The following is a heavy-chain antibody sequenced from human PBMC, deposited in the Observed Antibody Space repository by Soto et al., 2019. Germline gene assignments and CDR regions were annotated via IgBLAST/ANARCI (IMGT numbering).Heavy chain of an antibody. J-gene: IGHJ6*02. CDR3: AFLLVVAYSPYVIAA. V-gene: IGHV2-26*01. Sequence: SGPTLVNPTETLTLTCTVSGFSLSNARMGVSWIRQPPGKALEWLAHIFSNDEKSYSTSLKSRLTISKDTSKSQVVLTMPNMAPVHTAIYFCAFLLVVAYSPYVIAACCPGSSVTGSS. CDR1: GFSLSNARMG. CDR2: IFSNDEK. D-gene: IGHD2-21*01.